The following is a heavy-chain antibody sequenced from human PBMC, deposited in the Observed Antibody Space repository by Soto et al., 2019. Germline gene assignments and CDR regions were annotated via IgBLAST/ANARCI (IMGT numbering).Heavy chain of an antibody. CDR1: GYTFSNFW. Sequence: LKISFRCSGYTFSNFWIAWVRHLPGKGLEWMGIIYPGDHETRYSPSFHGKVTISADKSINTAYLQWSSLEASDSAFYYCARSPRSSPYFDDWGQGALVTVSS. J-gene: IGHJ4*02. V-gene: IGHV5-51*01. CDR3: ARSPRSSPYFDD. D-gene: IGHD6-13*01. CDR2: IYPGDHET.